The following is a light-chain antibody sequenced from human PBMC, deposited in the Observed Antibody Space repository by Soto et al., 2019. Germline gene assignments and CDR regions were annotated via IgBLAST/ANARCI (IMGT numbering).Light chain of an antibody. CDR1: QSVSSS. J-gene: IGKJ1*01. V-gene: IGKV1-5*03. CDR3: QHYNSYSEA. CDR2: KAS. Sequence: MTQSPATLSVSPGERATLTCRASQSVSSSLAWYQQKPGKAPKLLIYKASTLKSGVPSRFSGSGSGTEFTLTISSLQPDDFATYYCQHYNSYSEAFGQGTKVELK.